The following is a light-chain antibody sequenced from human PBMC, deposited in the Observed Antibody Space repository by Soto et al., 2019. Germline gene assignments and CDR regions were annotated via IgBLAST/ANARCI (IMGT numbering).Light chain of an antibody. CDR3: SSYTSSSTLKV. CDR2: DVS. Sequence: QSVLTQPASVSGSPGQSITISCTGTSSDVGGYNYVSWYQQHPGKAPKLIIYDVSIRPSGVSNRFSGSKSGNTASLTISRLQAEDEADYYCSSYTSSSTLKVFGGGTKLTVL. V-gene: IGLV2-14*03. J-gene: IGLJ2*01. CDR1: SSDVGGYNY.